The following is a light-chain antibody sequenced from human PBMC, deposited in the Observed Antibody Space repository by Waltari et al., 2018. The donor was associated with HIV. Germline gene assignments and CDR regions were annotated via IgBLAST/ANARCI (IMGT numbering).Light chain of an antibody. V-gene: IGLV2-14*01. Sequence: QSALTQPASVSGSPGPSITISCTGTSSALPYYNSVSWYQHHPGKAPKVIIYDVSNRPSGVSHRFSGSKSGHTASLTISGLQAEDEADYFCTSYISSSTPVFGGGTKLTVL. CDR3: TSYISSSTPV. J-gene: IGLJ3*02. CDR2: DVS. CDR1: SSALPYYNS.